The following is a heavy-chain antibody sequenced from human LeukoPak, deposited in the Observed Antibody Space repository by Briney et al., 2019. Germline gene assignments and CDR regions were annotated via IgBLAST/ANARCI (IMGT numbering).Heavy chain of an antibody. CDR3: ARGADHLTYYDYVWGSYRYTYFDY. D-gene: IGHD3-16*02. J-gene: IGHJ4*02. V-gene: IGHV1-69*05. CDR1: GGTFSSYA. Sequence: GASVKVSCKASGGTFSSYAISWVRQAPGQGLEWMGGIIPIFGTANYAQKFQGRVTTTTDESTSTAYMELSSLRSEDTAVYYCARGADHLTYYDYVWGSYRYTYFDYWGQGTLVTVSS. CDR2: IIPIFGTA.